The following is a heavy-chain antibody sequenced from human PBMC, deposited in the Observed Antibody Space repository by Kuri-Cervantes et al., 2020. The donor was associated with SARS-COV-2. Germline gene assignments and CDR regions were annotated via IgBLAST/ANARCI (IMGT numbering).Heavy chain of an antibody. Sequence: GESLKISCNASGYNYVYYWVGWVRQMPGKGLEWMGIIFPADSDTRYSPSFQGQVTISADKSINTAYLQWRSRKASDTAKYYCARGRIQGDIFDMWGQGTMVTVSS. D-gene: IGHD2-15*01. CDR1: GYNYVYYW. CDR2: IFPADSDT. J-gene: IGHJ3*02. V-gene: IGHV5-51*01. CDR3: ARGRIQGDIFDM.